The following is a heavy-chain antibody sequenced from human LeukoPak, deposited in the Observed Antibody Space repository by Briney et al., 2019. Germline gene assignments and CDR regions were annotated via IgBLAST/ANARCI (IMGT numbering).Heavy chain of an antibody. CDR1: GFTFSSYA. J-gene: IGHJ4*02. V-gene: IGHV3-23*01. Sequence: GGSLRLSCAASGFTFSSYAMSWVRQAPGKGLEWVSVIGGSDGRTYYADSVKGRFTISRDNSKNTLYLHMNILRAEDTAVYYCAKQGYTTSWLYFDSWVQGTLVTVSS. CDR3: AKQGYTTSWLYFDS. CDR2: IGGSDGRT. D-gene: IGHD2-2*01.